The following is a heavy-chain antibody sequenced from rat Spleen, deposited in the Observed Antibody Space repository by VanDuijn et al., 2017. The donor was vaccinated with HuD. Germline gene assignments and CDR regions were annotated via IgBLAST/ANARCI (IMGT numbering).Heavy chain of an antibody. CDR1: GFSLTDFS. D-gene: IGHD1-9*01. CDR2: MWSGGTT. J-gene: IGHJ3*01. CDR3: ARSAYGYNLNWFTY. Sequence: QVHLKESGPGLVQPSQTLSLTCTVSGFSLTDFSVNWVRQPPGKGLEWIGAMWSGGTTDYNSALKSQLRISRDTSKSQVLLKMDSLQTEDTARYFCARSAYGYNLNWFTYWGQGTLVTVSS. V-gene: IGHV2-15*01.